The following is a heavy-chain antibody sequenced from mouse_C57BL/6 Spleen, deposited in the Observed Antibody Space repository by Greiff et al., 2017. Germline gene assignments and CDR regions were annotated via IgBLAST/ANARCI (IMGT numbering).Heavy chain of an antibody. Sequence: EVNVVESGAELVRPGASVKLSCTASGFNIKDDYMHWVKQRPEQGLEWIGWIDPENGDTEYASKFQGKATITADTSSNTAYLQLSSLTSEDAAVYYCSAYRPFAYWGQGTLVTVSA. CDR2: IDPENGDT. V-gene: IGHV14-4*01. CDR3: SAYRPFAY. J-gene: IGHJ3*01. D-gene: IGHD2-14*01. CDR1: GFNIKDDY.